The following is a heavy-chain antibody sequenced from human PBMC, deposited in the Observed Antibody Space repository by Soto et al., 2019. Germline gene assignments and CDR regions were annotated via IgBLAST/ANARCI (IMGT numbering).Heavy chain of an antibody. CDR2: IYTSGST. Sequence: PSETLSLTCTVSGASINSGSYYWSWIRQPAGKGLEWIGRIYTSGSTNYNPSLKSRVTMSVDTSKNQFSLKLSSVTAADTAVYYCARDNGYWSGYSYFDYWGQGTLVTVSS. D-gene: IGHD3-3*01. CDR1: GASINSGSYY. V-gene: IGHV4-61*02. CDR3: ARDNGYWSGYSYFDY. J-gene: IGHJ4*02.